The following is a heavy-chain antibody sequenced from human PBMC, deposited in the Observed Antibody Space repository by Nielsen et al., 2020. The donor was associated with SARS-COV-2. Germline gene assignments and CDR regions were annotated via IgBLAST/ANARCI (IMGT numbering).Heavy chain of an antibody. CDR2: ISWNSGSI. V-gene: IGHV3-9*01. D-gene: IGHD4-17*01. CDR3: AKLRDGDYGDY. J-gene: IGHJ4*02. CDR1: GFTFDDYA. Sequence: GGSLRLSCAASGFTFDDYAMHWVRQAPGKGLEWVSGISWNSGSIGYADSVKGRFTISRDNAKNSLYLQMNSLRAEDTALYYCAKLRDGDYGDYWGQGTLVTVSS.